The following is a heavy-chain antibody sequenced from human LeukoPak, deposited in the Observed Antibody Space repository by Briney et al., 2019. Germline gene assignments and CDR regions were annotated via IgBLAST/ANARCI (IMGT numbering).Heavy chain of an antibody. Sequence: GGSLRLSCAASGIVFSNTAMNWARQSPGRGREWVSAISGGGERTFYADSVKGRFTISRDNSKNMVYLQMNSLRADDTAIYYCGKDGGQYSRGPEFDPRGQGALVTVSS. V-gene: IGHV3-23*01. D-gene: IGHD6-19*01. CDR3: GKDGGQYSRGPEFDP. J-gene: IGHJ5*02. CDR1: GIVFSNTA. CDR2: ISGGGERT.